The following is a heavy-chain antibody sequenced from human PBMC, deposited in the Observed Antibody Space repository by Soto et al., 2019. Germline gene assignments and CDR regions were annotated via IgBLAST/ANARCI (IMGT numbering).Heavy chain of an antibody. Sequence: GASVKVSCKASGYIFSANYIHWVRQAPGQGLEWVGRIIPIFGTTNYAKNLQGRVTISADKSTLTSYMELHSLTSDDTALYYCARDRTDGGYYTNWFDPWGQGTLVTVSS. CDR2: IIPIFGTT. CDR1: GYIFSANY. D-gene: IGHD2-21*02. CDR3: ARDRTDGGYYTNWFDP. J-gene: IGHJ5*02. V-gene: IGHV1-69*06.